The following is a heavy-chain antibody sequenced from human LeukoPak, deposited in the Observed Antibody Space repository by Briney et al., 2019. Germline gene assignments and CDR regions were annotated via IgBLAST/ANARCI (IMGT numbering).Heavy chain of an antibody. CDR2: ICTSGST. CDR3: ARDPGAFWSGTFDY. CDR1: GGSISSGSYY. D-gene: IGHD3-3*01. J-gene: IGHJ4*02. Sequence: SETLSLTCTVSGGSISSGSYYWSWIRQPAGKGLEWIGRICTSGSTNYNPSLKSRVTISVDTSKNQFSLKLSSVTAADTAVYYCARDPGAFWSGTFDYWGQGTLVTVSS. V-gene: IGHV4-61*02.